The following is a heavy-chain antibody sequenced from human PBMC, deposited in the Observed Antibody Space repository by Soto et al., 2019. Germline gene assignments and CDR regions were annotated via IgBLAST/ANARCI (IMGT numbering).Heavy chain of an antibody. V-gene: IGHV3-30-3*01. J-gene: IGHJ4*02. D-gene: IGHD4-17*01. CDR1: GFTFSSYA. CDR2: ISYDGGNK. Sequence: QVQLVESGGGVVQPGRSLRLSCAASGFTFSSYAMHWVRQAPGKGLEWVAVISYDGGNKYYADSVKGRFTISRDNSRNTLYLQMDSLRAEDTAVYYCARAASTVYGEVGFFDYWGQGTLVTLSS. CDR3: ARAASTVYGEVGFFDY.